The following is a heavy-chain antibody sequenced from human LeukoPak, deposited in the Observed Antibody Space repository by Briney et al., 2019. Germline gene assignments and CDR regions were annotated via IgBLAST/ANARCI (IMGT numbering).Heavy chain of an antibody. CDR3: ARIPYRSYTTASYYFDY. J-gene: IGHJ4*02. CDR1: GFTFSSYE. CDR2: ISSSGTTP. Sequence: PGGSLRLSCAASGFTFSSYEMNWVRQAPGKGLEWVSYISSSGTTPYYADSVKGRFTISRDNAKNSLYLQMNSLRAEDTAAYYCARIPYRSYTTASYYFDYWGQGTLVTVSS. V-gene: IGHV3-48*03. D-gene: IGHD2-2*02.